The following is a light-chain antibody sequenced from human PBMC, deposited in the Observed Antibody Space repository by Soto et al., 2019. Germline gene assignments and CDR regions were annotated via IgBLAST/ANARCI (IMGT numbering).Light chain of an antibody. CDR2: VAS. CDR3: QQSFTTPFT. J-gene: IGKJ3*01. Sequence: DIQMTQSPSSLSASVGDRVTITCRASQTIGTYLNWYQQTPGKAPKLLIYVASSLQSGVPSRFSGRGSGTYITLTISSLQPEDFATYYCQQSFTTPFTFGPGTKVDIK. V-gene: IGKV1-39*01. CDR1: QTIGTY.